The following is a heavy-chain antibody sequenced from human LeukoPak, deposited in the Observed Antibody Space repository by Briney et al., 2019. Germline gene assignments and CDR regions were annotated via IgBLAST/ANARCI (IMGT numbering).Heavy chain of an antibody. CDR1: GGSISSYY. D-gene: IGHD5-12*01. J-gene: IGHJ4*02. CDR3: ARRGYGGYGGFDY. Sequence: PSETLSLTCTVSGGSISSYYWSWIRQPPGKGLECIGYVYYTGSTDYNPSLKSRLTISVDTSKSQFSLKLSSVTAADTAVYYCARRGYGGYGGFDYWGQGTLVTVSS. V-gene: IGHV4-59*12. CDR2: VYYTGST.